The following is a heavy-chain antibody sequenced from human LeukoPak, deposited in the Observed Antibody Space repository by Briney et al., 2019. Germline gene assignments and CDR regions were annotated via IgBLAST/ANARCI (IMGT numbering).Heavy chain of an antibody. D-gene: IGHD2-15*01. V-gene: IGHV4-59*01. CDR1: GGSINSYY. CDR3: ARESSYCSGGSCYPISWFDP. CDR2: IYYSGST. J-gene: IGHJ5*02. Sequence: SETLSLTCTVSGGSINSYYWSWIRQPPGKGLEWIGYIYYSGSTKYNPSLKSRVTISVDTSKNQFSLKLSSVTAADTAVYYCARESSYCSGGSCYPISWFDPWGQGTLVTVSS.